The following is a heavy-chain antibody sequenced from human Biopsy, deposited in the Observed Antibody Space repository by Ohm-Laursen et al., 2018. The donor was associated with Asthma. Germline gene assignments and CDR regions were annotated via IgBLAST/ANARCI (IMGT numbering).Heavy chain of an antibody. CDR1: GFTFSKYG. CDR3: ARGIYDMDV. Sequence: SLRLSCTASGFTFSKYGMHWVRQAPGKGLEWVALIWNDGNKNYYADSVKGRFTISRDNSKNMLYLQMNSLRAEDTAVYFCARGIYDMDVRGQGTTVTVSS. V-gene: IGHV3-33*01. CDR2: IWNDGNKN. J-gene: IGHJ6*02.